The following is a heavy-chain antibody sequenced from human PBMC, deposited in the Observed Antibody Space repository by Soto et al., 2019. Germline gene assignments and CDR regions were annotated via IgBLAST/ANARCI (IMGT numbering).Heavy chain of an antibody. CDR3: ARVTDY. Sequence: SETLCLTCAVSGCSIISCGYPWIWIRQPPGQGLEGIGYIYHSGSIYYNPSLKSRVTISVDRSKNQFSLKTSSVTAADTAVYYCARVTDYWGQGTLVSVSS. CDR1: GCSIISCGYP. V-gene: IGHV4-30-2*01. CDR2: IYHSGSI. J-gene: IGHJ4*02.